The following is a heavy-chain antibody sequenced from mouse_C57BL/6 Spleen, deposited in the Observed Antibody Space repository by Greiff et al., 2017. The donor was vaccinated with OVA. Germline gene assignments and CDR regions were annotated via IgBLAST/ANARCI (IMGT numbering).Heavy chain of an antibody. J-gene: IGHJ1*03. Sequence: VQLKQSGPGMVKPSQSLSLTCTVTGYSITSGYDWHWIRHFPGNKLEWMGYISYSGSTNYNPSLKSRISITHDTSKNHFFLKLNSVTTEDTATYYCARGNYYGRAWYFDVWGTGTTVTVSS. CDR1: GYSITSGYD. CDR3: ARGNYYGRAWYFDV. CDR2: ISYSGST. V-gene: IGHV3-1*01. D-gene: IGHD1-1*01.